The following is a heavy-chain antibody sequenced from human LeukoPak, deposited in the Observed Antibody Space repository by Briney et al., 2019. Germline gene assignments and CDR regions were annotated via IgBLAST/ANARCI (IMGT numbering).Heavy chain of an antibody. CDR2: ISGSGGST. V-gene: IGHV3-23*01. CDR1: GFTFSSYA. CDR3: AKEVPGYYYDSSGYDY. J-gene: IGHJ4*02. D-gene: IGHD3-22*01. Sequence: GGSLRLSCAASGFTFSSYAMSWVRQAPGQGLEWVSAISGSGGSTYYADSVKGRFTISRDNSKNTLYLQMNSLRAEDTAVYYCAKEVPGYYYDSSGYDYWGQGTLVTVSS.